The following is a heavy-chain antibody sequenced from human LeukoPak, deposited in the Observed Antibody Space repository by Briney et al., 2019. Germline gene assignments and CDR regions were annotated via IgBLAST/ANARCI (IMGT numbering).Heavy chain of an antibody. J-gene: IGHJ4*02. D-gene: IGHD3-22*01. CDR2: IVVGSGNT. V-gene: IGHV1-58*02. Sequence: SVKVSCKASGFTFTSSAMQWVRQARGQRLEWIGWIVVGSGNTNYAQKFQERVTITRDMSTSTAYMELSSLRSEDTAVYYCAAAVYDSSGYYYEYYFDYWGQRTLVTVSS. CDR1: GFTFTSSA. CDR3: AAAVYDSSGYYYEYYFDY.